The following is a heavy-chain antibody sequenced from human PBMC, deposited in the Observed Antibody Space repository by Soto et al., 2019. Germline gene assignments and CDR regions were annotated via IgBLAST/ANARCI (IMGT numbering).Heavy chain of an antibody. CDR3: AKDQFEEWLVQGEDY. Sequence: EVQLLESGGGLVQPGGSLRLSCAASGFTFSSYAMSWVRQAPGKGLEWVSAISGSGGSTYYADTVKGRFTNSGDKSKNALYLQMNGLRAEDTAVYSCAKDQFEEWLVQGEDYWGQGTLFTVSS. CDR1: GFTFSSYA. CDR2: ISGSGGST. J-gene: IGHJ4*02. D-gene: IGHD6-19*01. V-gene: IGHV3-23*01.